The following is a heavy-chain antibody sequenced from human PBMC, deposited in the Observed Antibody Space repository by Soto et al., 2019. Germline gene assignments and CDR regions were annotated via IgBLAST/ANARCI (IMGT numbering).Heavy chain of an antibody. V-gene: IGHV1-2*02. D-gene: IGHD2-2*01. CDR2: INPNSGGT. Sequence: ASVKVSCKASGYTFTGYYMHWVRQAPGQGLEWMGWINPNSGGTNYAQKFQGRVTMTRDTSISTAYMELSRLRSDDTAVYYCARAQYCSSTSCYYYHGLAVWGQGTTVTVSS. CDR3: ARAQYCSSTSCYYYHGLAV. CDR1: GYTFTGYY. J-gene: IGHJ6*02.